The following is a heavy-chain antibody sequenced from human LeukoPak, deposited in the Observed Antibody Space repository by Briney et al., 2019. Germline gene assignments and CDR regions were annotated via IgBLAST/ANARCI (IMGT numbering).Heavy chain of an antibody. CDR1: GFTFSSYG. CDR3: ARGREAGTFYYGMDV. J-gene: IGHJ6*02. D-gene: IGHD6-19*01. Sequence: QPGGSLRLSCTASGFTFSSYGMHWVRQATGKGLEWVSAIGTAGDTYYPGSVKGRFTISRENAKSSLYLQMNSLRAGDTAVYYCARGREAGTFYYGMDVWGQGTTVTVSS. CDR2: IGTAGDT. V-gene: IGHV3-13*01.